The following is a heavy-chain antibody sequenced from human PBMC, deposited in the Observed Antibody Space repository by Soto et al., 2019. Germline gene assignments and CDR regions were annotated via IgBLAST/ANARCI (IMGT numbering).Heavy chain of an antibody. J-gene: IGHJ5*02. Sequence: SETLSLTCNVSGDSVAIYYWSWIRQSAGEGVEWIGRIYTTGSINYNPSLRSRVTMSRDSSKNQLFLRLTSVTAADTAVYYCVRDRLNWFDPWGQGVLVTVSS. V-gene: IGHV4-4*07. CDR3: VRDRLNWFDP. CDR2: IYTTGSI. CDR1: GDSVAIYY.